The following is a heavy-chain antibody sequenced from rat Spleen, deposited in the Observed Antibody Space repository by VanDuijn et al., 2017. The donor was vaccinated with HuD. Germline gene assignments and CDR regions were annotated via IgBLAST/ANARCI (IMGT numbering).Heavy chain of an antibody. CDR3: ARQYYGYTD. CDR1: GFTFSSSP. J-gene: IGHJ3*01. D-gene: IGHD1-7*01. CDR2: ISSGGGGT. Sequence: EVQLAETGGGLVQPGRSLKLSCAASGFTFSSSPMAWVRQAPKKGLDWVASISSGGGGTYYSDSVKGRFTISRDNAKSTLYLQMDSLRSEDTASYYCARQYYGYTDWGQGTLVTVSS. V-gene: IGHV5-25*01.